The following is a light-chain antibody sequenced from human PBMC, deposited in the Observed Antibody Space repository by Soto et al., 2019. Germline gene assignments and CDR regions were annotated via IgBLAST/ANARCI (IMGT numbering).Light chain of an antibody. J-gene: IGLJ2*01. V-gene: IGLV2-14*03. CDR2: DVT. CDR1: SSDVGGYNY. Sequence: QSALTQPASVSGSPGQSITISCTGNSSDVGGYNYVSWYQQHPGKAPKVMIYDVTKRPSGVSNRFSGSKSGNTASLTISGLQVEDEADYYCSSYRSGSTRVVFGGRTKVTVL. CDR3: SSYRSGSTRVV.